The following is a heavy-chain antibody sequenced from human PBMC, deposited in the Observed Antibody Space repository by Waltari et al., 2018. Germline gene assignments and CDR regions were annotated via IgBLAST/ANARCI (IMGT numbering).Heavy chain of an antibody. CDR3: ARDRTTTEYSSSYVFDY. CDR1: GGTFSSYA. V-gene: IGHV1-69*12. J-gene: IGHJ4*02. D-gene: IGHD6-6*01. Sequence: QVQLVQSGAEVKKPGSSVKVSCKASGGTFSSYAISWVRQAPGQGLEWIGGIIPIFGTANYAQKFQCRVTITADESTSTAYMELSSLRSEDTAVYYCARDRTTTEYSSSYVFDYWGQGTLVTVSS. CDR2: IIPIFGTA.